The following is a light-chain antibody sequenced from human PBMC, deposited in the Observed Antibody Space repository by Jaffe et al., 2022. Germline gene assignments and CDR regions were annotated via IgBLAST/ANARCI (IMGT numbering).Light chain of an antibody. J-gene: IGLJ2*01. V-gene: IGLV2-14*01. CDR3: CSYTSSGTYVV. CDR1: SSDVGGYNY. CDR2: DVN. Sequence: QSALTQPASVSGSPGQSITISCTGTSSDVGGYNYVSWYQQHPGKVPKLIIYDVNYRPSGVSNRFSASKSGKTASLTISGLQAEDEADYYCCSYTSSGTYVVFGGGTKLTVL.